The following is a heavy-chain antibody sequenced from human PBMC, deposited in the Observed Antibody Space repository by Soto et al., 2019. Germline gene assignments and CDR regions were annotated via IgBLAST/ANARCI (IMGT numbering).Heavy chain of an antibody. CDR3: ARGRLGINYLPY. D-gene: IGHD3-16*01. Sequence: SQTLSLTCAISGDSVSSNSAAWNWIRQSPSRGLEWLGRTYYRSQRSHDYAASVKSRITINPGTSKNQFSLQLSSVTPEDTAVYYCARGRLGINYLPYWGQGTLVTVSS. CDR1: GDSVSSNSAA. J-gene: IGHJ4*02. V-gene: IGHV6-1*01. CDR2: TYYRSQRSH.